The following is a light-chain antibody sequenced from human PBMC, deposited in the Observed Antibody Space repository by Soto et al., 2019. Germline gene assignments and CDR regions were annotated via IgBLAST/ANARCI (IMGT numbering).Light chain of an antibody. CDR2: TAS. CDR1: QTILSY. V-gene: IGKV1-39*01. CDR3: QQSYNTPWT. J-gene: IGKJ1*01. Sequence: DIQMTQSPFSLSASIGDRVTITCRASQTILSYLNWYQQKPGKAPKLLISTASTLQSGVPSRFSGVGSGTEFTLTINSLQPEDFATYHCQQSYNTPWTFGQGTKVEVK.